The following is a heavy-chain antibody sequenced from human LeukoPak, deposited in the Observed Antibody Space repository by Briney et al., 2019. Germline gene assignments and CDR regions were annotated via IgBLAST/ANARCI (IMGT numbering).Heavy chain of an antibody. J-gene: IGHJ6*02. CDR1: GFIFSSYA. V-gene: IGHV3-66*01. D-gene: IGHD6-25*01. CDR3: ARDQRPRAYYYGMDV. CDR2: IYSGGST. Sequence: GGSLRLSCAASGFIFSSYAMSWVRQAPGKGLEWVSVIYSGGSTYYADSVKGRFTISRDNSKNTLYLQMNSLRAEDTAVYYCARDQRPRAYYYGMDVRGQGTTVTVSS.